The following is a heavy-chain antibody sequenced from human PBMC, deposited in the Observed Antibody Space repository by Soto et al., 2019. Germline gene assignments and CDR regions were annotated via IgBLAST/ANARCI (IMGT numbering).Heavy chain of an antibody. CDR3: AREDYYDSSGYYGY. J-gene: IGHJ4*02. CDR1: GFTFSTYA. CDR2: IYSGGST. Sequence: PGGSLRLSCAASGFTFSTYALSWVRQAPGKGLEWVSVIYSGGSTYYADSVKGRFTISRDNSKNTLYLQMNSLRAEDTAVYYCAREDYYDSSGYYGYWGQGTLVTVSS. D-gene: IGHD3-22*01. V-gene: IGHV3-53*01.